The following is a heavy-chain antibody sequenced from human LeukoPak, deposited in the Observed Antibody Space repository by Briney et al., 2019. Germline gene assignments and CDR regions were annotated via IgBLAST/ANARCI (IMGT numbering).Heavy chain of an antibody. Sequence: GGSLRLSCAASGFTFSSYAMSWVRQAPGKGLEWVSAISGSGGSTYYADSVKGRFTISRDNSKNTLYLQMNSLRAEDTAVYYCAKRVRVVVVAATDYWGQGTLVTVSS. CDR3: AKRVRVVVVAATDY. D-gene: IGHD2-15*01. V-gene: IGHV3-23*01. CDR1: GFTFSSYA. J-gene: IGHJ4*02. CDR2: ISGSGGST.